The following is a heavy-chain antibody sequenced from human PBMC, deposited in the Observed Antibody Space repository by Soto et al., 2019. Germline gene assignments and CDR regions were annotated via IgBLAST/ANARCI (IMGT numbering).Heavy chain of an antibody. CDR3: AKIPYDSSGYSSMDV. V-gene: IGHV3-30*18. Sequence: GGSLRLSCAASGFTFSSYGMHWVRQAPGKGLEWVAVISYDGSNKYYAESVKGRFTISRDNSKNTLYLQMNSLRAEDTAVYYCAKIPYDSSGYSSMDVWGQGTTVTVSS. CDR1: GFTFSSYG. CDR2: ISYDGSNK. J-gene: IGHJ6*02. D-gene: IGHD3-22*01.